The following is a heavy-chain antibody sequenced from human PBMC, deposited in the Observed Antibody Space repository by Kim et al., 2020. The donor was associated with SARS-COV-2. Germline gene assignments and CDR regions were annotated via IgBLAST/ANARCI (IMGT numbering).Heavy chain of an antibody. J-gene: IGHJ3*02. CDR2: IYPGDSDT. D-gene: IGHD2-2*01. CDR3: ASLYARPLGLGDLSAFDI. V-gene: IGHV5-51*01. Sequence: GESLKISCKGSGYSFTSYWIGWVRQMPGKGLEWMGIIYPGDSDTRYSPSFQGQVTISADKSISTAYLQWSSLKASDTAMYYCASLYARPLGLGDLSAFDIWGQGTMVTVSS. CDR1: GYSFTSYW.